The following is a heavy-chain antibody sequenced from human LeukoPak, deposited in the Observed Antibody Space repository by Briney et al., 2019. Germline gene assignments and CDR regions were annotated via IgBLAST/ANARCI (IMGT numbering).Heavy chain of an antibody. CDR1: GVSISSYY. D-gene: IGHD3-22*01. CDR2: IYHTGSI. J-gene: IGHJ4*02. V-gene: IGHV4-59*01. Sequence: PSETLSLTCTVSGVSISSYYWSWIRQPPGKGLEWIGYIYHTGSINYNPSLKSRVTISVDTSKNQFSLKVNSVTAADTAVYYCARGLYYDTNGYPALQYWGQGTLVTVSS. CDR3: ARGLYYDTNGYPALQY.